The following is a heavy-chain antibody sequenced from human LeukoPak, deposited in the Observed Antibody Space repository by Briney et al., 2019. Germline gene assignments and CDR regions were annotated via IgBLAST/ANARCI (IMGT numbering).Heavy chain of an antibody. Sequence: GGSLRLSCAASGFTFDDYGMSWVRQAPGKGLEWVSGITWNGGSTGYADSVKGRFTISRDNAKNSLYLQMNSLRAEDTALYYCARDTHGFNNRGGRNDYWGQGTLVTVSS. CDR3: ARDTHGFNNRGGRNDY. D-gene: IGHD5-24*01. CDR1: GFTFDDYG. J-gene: IGHJ4*02. CDR2: ITWNGGST. V-gene: IGHV3-20*04.